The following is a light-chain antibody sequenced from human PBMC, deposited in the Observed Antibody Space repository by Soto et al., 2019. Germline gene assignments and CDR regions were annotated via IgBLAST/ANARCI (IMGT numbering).Light chain of an antibody. J-gene: IGLJ1*01. CDR3: SSYTSISSLGV. CDR2: EVS. Sequence: QSVLTQPASVSGSPGQSITISCTGTGSDVGSYKYVSWYQQHPGKAPKLIIFEVSNRPSGVSDRFSGSKSGNTASLTISGLQAEDVADYYCSSYTSISSLGVFGTGTKVTVL. CDR1: GSDVGSYKY. V-gene: IGLV2-14*01.